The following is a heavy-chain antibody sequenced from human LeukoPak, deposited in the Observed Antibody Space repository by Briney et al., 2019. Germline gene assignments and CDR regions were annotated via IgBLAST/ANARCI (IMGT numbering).Heavy chain of an antibody. D-gene: IGHD3-10*01. CDR1: GGAISSYY. CDR3: ARGTFGYTNYGSGRVGDYFYYMDV. J-gene: IGHJ6*03. CDR2: IHYTGRT. Sequence: SETLSLTCTVSGGAISSYYWSWIRQPPGKGLESIGYIHYTGRTNYNPSLMSRVTLSVYTSKNQFSLKLTSVTAAATAVYYCARGTFGYTNYGSGRVGDYFYYMDVWGKGATVTVSS. V-gene: IGHV4-59*01.